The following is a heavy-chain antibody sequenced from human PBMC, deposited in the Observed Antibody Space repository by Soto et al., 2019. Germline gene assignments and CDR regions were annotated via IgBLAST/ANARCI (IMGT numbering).Heavy chain of an antibody. CDR2: IIPIFGTA. V-gene: IGHV1-69*13. J-gene: IGHJ6*02. CDR1: GGTFSSYT. D-gene: IGHD6-13*01. CDR3: ARGAAAGPPSYYYYYGMDV. Sequence: ASVKVSCKASGGTFSSYTISWVRQAPGQGLEWMGGIIPIFGTANYAQKFQGRVTITADESTSTAYMELSSLRSEDTAVYYCARGAAAGPPSYYYYYGMDVWGQGTTVTVSS.